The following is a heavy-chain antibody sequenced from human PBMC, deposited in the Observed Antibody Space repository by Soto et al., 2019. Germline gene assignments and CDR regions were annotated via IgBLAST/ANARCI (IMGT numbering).Heavy chain of an antibody. CDR3: ARDGGLLTASWHYDL. D-gene: IGHD2-15*01. J-gene: IGHJ2*01. Sequence: QGQLVQSGADVKKPGTSVKVSCKAAGYSFTNYCMYWVRQAPGQGLEWMGMINPRTGSTRYAQRSQDRVTLTRDTSKTTVYMELSTLISDDTAVYYSARDGGLLTASWHYDLWGPGTLVTVSS. CDR1: GYSFTNYC. V-gene: IGHV1-46*01. CDR2: INPRTGST.